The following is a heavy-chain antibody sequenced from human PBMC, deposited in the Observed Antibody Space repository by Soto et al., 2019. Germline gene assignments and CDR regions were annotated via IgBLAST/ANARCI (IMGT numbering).Heavy chain of an antibody. CDR2: LWYDGINK. V-gene: IGHV3-33*01. CDR1: GFTFNTFC. D-gene: IGHD6-19*01. CDR3: ARERPVTGGKYYFDR. Sequence: GGSLRLSCAASGFTFNTFCIHWVRQAPGKGPEWVALLWYDGINKYYADSVKGRFTISRDNPRNTLYLQMNNLRVEDTAVYYCARERPVTGGKYYFDRWGQGTLVTVSS. J-gene: IGHJ4*02.